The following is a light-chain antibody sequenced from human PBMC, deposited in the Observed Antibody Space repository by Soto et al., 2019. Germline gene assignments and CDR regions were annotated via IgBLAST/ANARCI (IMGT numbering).Light chain of an antibody. CDR1: SSDVGGYNY. CDR2: EVS. J-gene: IGLJ1*01. CDR3: SSYAGSNNYV. Sequence: QSALTQPPSASGSPGQSVTISCTGTSSDVGGYNYVSWFQQHPGKAPKLMIYEVSKRPSGVPARFSGSKSGYTASLTVSGLQAEDEADYYCSSYAGSNNYVFGTGTKLTVL. V-gene: IGLV2-8*01.